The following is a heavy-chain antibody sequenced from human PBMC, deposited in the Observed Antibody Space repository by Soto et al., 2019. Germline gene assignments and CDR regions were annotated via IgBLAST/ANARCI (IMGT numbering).Heavy chain of an antibody. J-gene: IGHJ5*02. V-gene: IGHV4-34*01. Sequence: SETLSLTCAVYDGSFSGYYWNWIRQAPGKGLEWIGEINHSGSTNYNPSLKSRVAISVDTSKNRFSLNLSSVTAADTAVYYAARGRGTYCDSTSCYADWIDPWGQGTLVTVSS. D-gene: IGHD2-2*01. CDR3: ARGRGTYCDSTSCYADWIDP. CDR2: INHSGST. CDR1: DGSFSGYY.